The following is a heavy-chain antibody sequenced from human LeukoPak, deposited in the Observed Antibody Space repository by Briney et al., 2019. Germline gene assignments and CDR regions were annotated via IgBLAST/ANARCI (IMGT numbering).Heavy chain of an antibody. V-gene: IGHV3-64*02. Sequence: PGGSLRLSCAASEFTFSSYSMHWLRRAPGKGLEYVASISNNGGSTYYADSVKGRFTVSRDNSKNTLYLQMGSLRGEDMAMYYCARLAVAGTFSWYDPWGQGTLVTVSS. CDR3: ARLAVAGTFSWYDP. D-gene: IGHD6-19*01. J-gene: IGHJ5*02. CDR1: EFTFSSYS. CDR2: ISNNGGST.